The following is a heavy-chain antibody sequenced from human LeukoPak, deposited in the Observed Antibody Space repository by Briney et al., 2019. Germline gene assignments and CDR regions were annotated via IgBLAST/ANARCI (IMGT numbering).Heavy chain of an antibody. CDR2: IYYSGST. D-gene: IGHD5-24*01. CDR1: GVSISNYY. V-gene: IGHV4-59*01. Sequence: SETLSLTCSASGVSISNYYWSWIRQPPGKGLEWIGYIYYSGSTNYSPSLKSRVTISLDTYKNHFSLKLSSVTAADTAVYYCARGGGYRVDYWGQGTLATVSS. CDR3: ARGGGYRVDY. J-gene: IGHJ4*02.